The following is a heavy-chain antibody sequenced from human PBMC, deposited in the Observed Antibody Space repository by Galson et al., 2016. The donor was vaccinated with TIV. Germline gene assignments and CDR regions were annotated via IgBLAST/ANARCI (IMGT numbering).Heavy chain of an antibody. CDR2: LDPEEAET. CDR1: GYTLNALS. CDR3: VTADTSKSFYYYYYGMDV. J-gene: IGHJ6*02. V-gene: IGHV1-24*01. Sequence: SGYTLNALSIHWVRQAPGKGLEWMGGLDPEEAETFYAHMFQGRVTMTEDTSTDTAYMELINLRSEDTAVYYCVTADTSKSFYYYYYGMDVWGQGTTVTVSS. D-gene: IGHD2-2*01.